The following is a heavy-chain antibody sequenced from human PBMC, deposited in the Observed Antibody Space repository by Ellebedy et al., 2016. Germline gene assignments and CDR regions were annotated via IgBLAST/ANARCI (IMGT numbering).Heavy chain of an antibody. D-gene: IGHD3-22*01. V-gene: IGHV3-21*01. CDR3: ARGGVARWMIGEDDAFDI. J-gene: IGHJ3*02. Sequence: GGSLRLSCAASGFTFSSYSMNWVRQAPGKGLEWVSSISSSSSYIYYADSVKGRFTISRDNAKNSLYLQMNSLRAEDTAVYYCARGGVARWMIGEDDAFDIWGQGTMVTVSS. CDR1: GFTFSSYS. CDR2: ISSSSSYI.